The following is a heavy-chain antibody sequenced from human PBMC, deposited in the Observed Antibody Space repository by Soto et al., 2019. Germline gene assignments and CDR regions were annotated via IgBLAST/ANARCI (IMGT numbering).Heavy chain of an antibody. D-gene: IGHD3-9*01. Sequence: GGSLRLSCAASGFTFSSYAMSWVRQAPGKGLEWVSAISGSGGSTYYADSVKGRFTISRDNSKNTLYLQMNSLRAEDTAVYYCAKVKSGYDILTGYLSPDYWGQGTLVTVSS. CDR2: ISGSGGST. V-gene: IGHV3-23*01. CDR1: GFTFSSYA. CDR3: AKVKSGYDILTGYLSPDY. J-gene: IGHJ4*02.